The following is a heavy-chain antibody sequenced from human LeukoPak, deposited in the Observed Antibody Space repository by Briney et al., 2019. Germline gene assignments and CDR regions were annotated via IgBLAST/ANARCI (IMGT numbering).Heavy chain of an antibody. CDR3: AKRRGLELLYYYYMDV. CDR2: ISGSGGST. D-gene: IGHD1-7*01. Sequence: PGGSLRPSCAASGFTFSSYAMTWVRQAPGKGLGWVSAISGSGGSTYYADSVKGRFTISRDNSKNTLFLQMNSLRAEDAAVYYCAKRRGLELLYYYYMDVWGKGTTVTVSS. CDR1: GFTFSSYA. J-gene: IGHJ6*03. V-gene: IGHV3-23*01.